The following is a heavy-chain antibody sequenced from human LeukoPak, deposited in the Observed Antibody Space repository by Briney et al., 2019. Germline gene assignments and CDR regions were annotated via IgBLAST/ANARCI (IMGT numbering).Heavy chain of an antibody. Sequence: SETLSLTCTVSGDSISSSSSYWGWIRQPPGEGLERIGSIYYSGSTYYNPSLKSRVTISVDTSKNQFSLKLSSVTAADTAVYYCARDGRGLGFYYYYMDVWGKGTTVTVSS. J-gene: IGHJ6*03. CDR3: ARDGRGLGFYYYYMDV. CDR1: GDSISSSSSY. CDR2: IYYSGST. V-gene: IGHV4-39*07.